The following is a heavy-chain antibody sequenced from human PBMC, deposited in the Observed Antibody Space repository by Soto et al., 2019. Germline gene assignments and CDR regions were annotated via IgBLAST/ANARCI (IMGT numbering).Heavy chain of an antibody. J-gene: IGHJ3*02. V-gene: IGHV3-7*01. CDR2: IKQDGSEK. CDR3: ARAGGTGAFDI. Sequence: GSLRLSCAASGFTFSIYWMSWVRQAPGKGLEWVANIKQDGSEKYYVDSVKGRFTISRDNAKNSLYLQMNSLRAEDTAVYYCARAGGTGAFDIWGQGTMVTVS. D-gene: IGHD1-1*01. CDR1: GFTFSIYW.